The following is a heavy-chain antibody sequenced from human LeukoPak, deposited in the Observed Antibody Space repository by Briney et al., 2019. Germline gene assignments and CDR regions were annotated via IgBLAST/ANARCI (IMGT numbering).Heavy chain of an antibody. CDR3: ARVKMEQRYYYYYYMDV. CDR1: GLTVSSNY. Sequence: GGSLRLSCAASGLTVSSNYMSWVRQAPGKGLEWVSVIYSGGSTYYADSVKGRFTISRDNSKNTLYLQMNSLRAEDTAVYYCARVKMEQRYYYYYYMDVWGKGTTVTVSS. D-gene: IGHD5-24*01. CDR2: IYSGGST. V-gene: IGHV3-66*02. J-gene: IGHJ6*03.